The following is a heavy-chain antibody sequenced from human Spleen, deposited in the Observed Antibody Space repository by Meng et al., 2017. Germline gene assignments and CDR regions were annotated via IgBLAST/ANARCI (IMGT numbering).Heavy chain of an antibody. CDR1: GFTFSSYA. J-gene: IGHJ4*02. V-gene: IGHV3-23*01. CDR3: AKGYSLV. Sequence: GESLKISCAASGFTFSSYAINWVRQAPGRGLEWVSGISTTGYSTYYADSVKGRFTISRANSKNTLYLEMNSLRVDDTAIYYCAKGYSLVWGQGTLVTVSS. CDR2: ISTTGYST. D-gene: IGHD2-15*01.